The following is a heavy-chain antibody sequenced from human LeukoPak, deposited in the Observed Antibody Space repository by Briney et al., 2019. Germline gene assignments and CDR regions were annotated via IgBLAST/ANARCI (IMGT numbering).Heavy chain of an antibody. J-gene: IGHJ4*02. CDR1: GFTFSSYA. CDR2: ISYDGSNK. D-gene: IGHD3-22*01. CDR3: SRSAYYDGSGNYYDY. V-gene: IGHV3-30-3*01. Sequence: TGRSLRLSCAASGFTFSSYAMHWVRQAPGKGLEWVAVISYDGSNKYYADSVKGRFTISRDNSKNTLYLQMNGLRAEDTAVYYCSRSAYYDGSGNYYDYWGQGTLVTVSS.